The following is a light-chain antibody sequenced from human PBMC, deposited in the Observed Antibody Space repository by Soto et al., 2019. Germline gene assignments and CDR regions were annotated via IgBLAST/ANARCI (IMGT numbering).Light chain of an antibody. V-gene: IGLV3-21*02. Sequence: SYELTQPPSVSVAPGQTARITCGGHNIRSKSVHWYQQKPGRAPVLVVYDDRDRPSGIPERFSGSNSGNTATLTISRVEAGDEAEYYCQVWDSSSDHFVFGTGTKVTVL. CDR3: QVWDSSSDHFV. J-gene: IGLJ1*01. CDR2: DDR. CDR1: NIRSKS.